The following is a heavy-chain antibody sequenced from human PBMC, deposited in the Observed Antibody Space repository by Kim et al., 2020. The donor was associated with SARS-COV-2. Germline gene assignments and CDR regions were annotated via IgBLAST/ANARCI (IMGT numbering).Heavy chain of an antibody. CDR3: ATDSSDYGANYYYYYGMDV. J-gene: IGHJ6*02. D-gene: IGHD4-17*01. CDR1: GCTLTELS. V-gene: IGHV1-24*01. Sequence: ASVKVSCKVSGCTLTELSMHWVRQAPGKGLEWMGGFDPEDGETIYAQKFQGRVTMTEDTSTDTAYMELSSLRSEDTAVYYCATDSSDYGANYYYYYGMDVWGQGTTVTVSS. CDR2: FDPEDGET.